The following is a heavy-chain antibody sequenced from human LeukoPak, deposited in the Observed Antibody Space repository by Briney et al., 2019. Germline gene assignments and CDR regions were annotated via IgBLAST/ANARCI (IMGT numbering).Heavy chain of an antibody. Sequence: GASVKVSCKASGYTFTGYYMHWVRQAPGQGLEWMGWINPNSGGTNYAQKFQGRVTMTRDTSITTAYMQLSRLGPDDTAVYYCARDYYDDNRGYHPSYCFDDWGQGTLVTVSS. D-gene: IGHD3-22*01. CDR2: INPNSGGT. CDR1: GYTFTGYY. V-gene: IGHV1-2*02. CDR3: ARDYYDDNRGYHPSYCFDD. J-gene: IGHJ4*02.